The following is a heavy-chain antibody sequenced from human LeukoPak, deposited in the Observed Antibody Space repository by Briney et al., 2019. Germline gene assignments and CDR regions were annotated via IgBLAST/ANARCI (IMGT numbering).Heavy chain of an antibody. CDR3: ARGVPTGIDYFDF. V-gene: IGHV3-7*01. D-gene: IGHD1-1*01. Sequence: GGSLRLSCAASGFTFSSYWMTWVRQAPGKGLEWVANIKQDGSEKYYVDSVKGRFTISRDNAQNSLYLQMNNLRAEDTAVYYCARGVPTGIDYFDFWGRGTLVTVSS. CDR1: GFTFSSYW. CDR2: IKQDGSEK. J-gene: IGHJ4*02.